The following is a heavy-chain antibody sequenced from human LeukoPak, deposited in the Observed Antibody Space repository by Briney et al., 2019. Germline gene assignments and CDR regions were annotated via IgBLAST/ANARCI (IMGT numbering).Heavy chain of an antibody. CDR3: ARAPSYYGSGSYYAFDI. J-gene: IGHJ3*02. CDR1: GGSISSGGYS. D-gene: IGHD3-10*01. V-gene: IGHV4-30-2*01. CDR2: IYHSGST. Sequence: SQTLSLTCAVSGGSISSGGYSWSWIRQPPGKGLEWIGYIYHSGSTYYNPSLESRVTISVDRSKNQFSLKLSSVTAADTAVYYCARAPSYYGSGSYYAFDIWGQGTMVTVSS.